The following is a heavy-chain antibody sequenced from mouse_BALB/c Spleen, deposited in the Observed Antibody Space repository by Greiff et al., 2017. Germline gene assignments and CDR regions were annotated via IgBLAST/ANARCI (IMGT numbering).Heavy chain of an antibody. V-gene: IGHV1-80*01. D-gene: IGHD2-4*01. Sequence: QVQLQQSGVELVRPGSSVKISCKASGYAFSSYWMNWVKQRPGQGLEWIGQIYPGDGDTNYNGKFKGKATLTADKSSSTAYMQLSSLTSEDSAVYFCARSDYDGDAMDYWGQGTSVTVSS. J-gene: IGHJ4*01. CDR2: IYPGDGDT. CDR1: GYAFSSYW. CDR3: ARSDYDGDAMDY.